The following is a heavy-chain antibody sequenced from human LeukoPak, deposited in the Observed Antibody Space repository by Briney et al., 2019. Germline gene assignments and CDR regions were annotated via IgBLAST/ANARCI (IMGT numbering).Heavy chain of an antibody. CDR3: AKYKGDYSNSPGAY. CDR1: GFTFSTYA. D-gene: IGHD6-13*01. V-gene: IGHV3-64*01. CDR2: ISSNGGST. J-gene: IGHJ4*02. Sequence: PGGSLRLSCAASGFTFSTYAMHWVRQAPGKGLEYVSAISSNGGSTYYANSVKGRFTISRDNSKNTLYLQMNSLRAEDTAVYYCAKYKGDYSNSPGAYWGQGTLVTVSS.